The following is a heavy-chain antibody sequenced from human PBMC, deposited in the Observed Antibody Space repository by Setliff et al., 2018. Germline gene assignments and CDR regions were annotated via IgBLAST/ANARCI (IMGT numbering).Heavy chain of an antibody. D-gene: IGHD3-10*01. CDR1: GGSISSGDHY. CDR3: ARSGDYGSGRLSP. Sequence: SETLSLTCTVSGGSISSGDHYWSWIRQPAGKGLEWIGRIHASGSTNYNPSLKSRVTISVDTSKNQFSLKLTSVTAADTAVYYCARSGDYGSGRLSPWGQGTLGTVS. V-gene: IGHV4-61*02. CDR2: IHASGST. J-gene: IGHJ5*02.